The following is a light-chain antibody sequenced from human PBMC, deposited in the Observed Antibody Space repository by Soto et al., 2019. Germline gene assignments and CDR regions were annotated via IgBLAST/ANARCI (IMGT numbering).Light chain of an antibody. CDR1: QSLLYSSDNKNQ. V-gene: IGKV4-1*01. J-gene: IGKJ4*01. CDR2: WAS. Sequence: DIVMTQSPDSLAVSLGERATINCKFSQSLLYSSDNKNQLAWYQQKPGQPPKLLIYWASTRESGVPDRFSGSGSGTDFTLTISSLQAEDVAVYYCQQYYSVPVTFGGGTKVEIK. CDR3: QQYYSVPVT.